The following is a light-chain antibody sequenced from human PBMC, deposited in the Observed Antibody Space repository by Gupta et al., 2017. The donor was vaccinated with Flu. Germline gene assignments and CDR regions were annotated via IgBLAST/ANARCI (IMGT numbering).Light chain of an antibody. CDR3: QQDGSSPRT. Sequence: EIVFTQSPGTLSLSPGERATLSCRASQSVDGNSLVWFQQKPGQAPRLLIYGASSRATDIPDRFSGSGSGTDFTLTISRLDPEDFAVYYCQQDGSSPRTFGQGTKVEI. CDR1: QSVDGNS. CDR2: GAS. J-gene: IGKJ1*01. V-gene: IGKV3-20*01.